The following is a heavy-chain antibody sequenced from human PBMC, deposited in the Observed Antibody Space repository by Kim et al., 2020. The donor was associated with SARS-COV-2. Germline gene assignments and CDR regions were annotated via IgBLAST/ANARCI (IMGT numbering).Heavy chain of an antibody. J-gene: IGHJ4*02. CDR1: GGSISSYY. CDR3: ARDGIYSSSWYVDY. Sequence: SETLSLTCTVSGGSISSYYWSWIRQPAGKGLEWIGRIYTSGSTNYNPSLKSRVTMSVDTSKNQFSLKLSSVTAADTAVYYCARDGIYSSSWYVDYWGQGTLVTISS. V-gene: IGHV4-4*07. CDR2: IYTSGST. D-gene: IGHD6-13*01.